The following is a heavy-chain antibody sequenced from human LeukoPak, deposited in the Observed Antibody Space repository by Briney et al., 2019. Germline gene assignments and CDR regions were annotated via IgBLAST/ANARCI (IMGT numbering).Heavy chain of an antibody. V-gene: IGHV3-53*01. Sequence: GSLRLSCAASEFTVRNNYMTWVRQAPGKGLEWVSVIHIGGDTYYADSVKGRFTISRDNSKNTLYLQMNSLRVEDTAVYYCARDLVGATVPEWGQGTLVTVSS. CDR1: EFTVRNNY. CDR3: ARDLVGATVPE. J-gene: IGHJ4*02. CDR2: IHIGGDT. D-gene: IGHD1-26*01.